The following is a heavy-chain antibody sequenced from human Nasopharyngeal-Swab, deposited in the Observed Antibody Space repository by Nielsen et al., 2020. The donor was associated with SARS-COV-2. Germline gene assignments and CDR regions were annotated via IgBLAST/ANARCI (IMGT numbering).Heavy chain of an antibody. CDR1: GFTFSSYA. CDR2: ISGSGGST. D-gene: IGHD3-10*01. J-gene: IGHJ6*02. V-gene: IGHV3-23*01. Sequence: GESLKISCAASGFTFSSYAMSWVRQAPGKGLEWVSAISGSGGSTYYADSVKGRFTLSRDNSKNTLYLQMNSLRAEDTAVYYCAKGAYGSGSYYKPFYGMDVWGQGTTVTVSS. CDR3: AKGAYGSGSYYKPFYGMDV.